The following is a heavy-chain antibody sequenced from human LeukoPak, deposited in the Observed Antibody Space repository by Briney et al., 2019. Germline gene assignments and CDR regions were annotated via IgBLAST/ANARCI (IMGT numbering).Heavy chain of an antibody. CDR3: ASPDDCSGGSCYSSDYYYYMDV. D-gene: IGHD2-15*01. CDR1: GYTFTRYY. J-gene: IGHJ6*03. CDR2: INPSGGST. Sequence: RASVKVSWKASGYTFTRYYMHWVRQAPGQGLEWMGIINPSGGSTGYVKKFQGRVTMTRDMSTSTVYMELSSLRSDDTAVYYCASPDDCSGGSCYSSDYYYYMDVWGKGTTVTVSS. V-gene: IGHV1-46*01.